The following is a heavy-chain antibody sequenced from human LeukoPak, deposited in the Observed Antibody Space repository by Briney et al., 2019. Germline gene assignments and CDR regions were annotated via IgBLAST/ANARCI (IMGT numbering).Heavy chain of an antibody. CDR1: GYTFTSYG. V-gene: IGHV1-18*01. J-gene: IGHJ4*02. CDR3: ARETGDYYDSSGYADFDY. Sequence: ASMKVSCKASGYTFTSYGISWVRQAPGQGLEWMGWISAYNGNTNYAQKLQGRVTMTTDTSTSTAYMELRSLRSDDTAVYYCARETGDYYDSSGYADFDYWGQGTLVTVSS. D-gene: IGHD3-22*01. CDR2: ISAYNGNT.